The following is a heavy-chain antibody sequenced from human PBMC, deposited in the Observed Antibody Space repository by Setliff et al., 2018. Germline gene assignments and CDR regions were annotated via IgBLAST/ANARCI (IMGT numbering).Heavy chain of an antibody. CDR1: GASVSSHY. V-gene: IGHV4-59*02. D-gene: IGHD3-3*01. Sequence: SETLSLTCNVSGASVSSHYWDWIRQPPGKGLEWIGFISYSGITTYNVSLKSRVSISVDTSKNQFSLKLSSVTAADTAVYYRARMSGFLYMDVWGKGTPVTVSS. CDR2: ISYSGIT. J-gene: IGHJ6*03. CDR3: ARMSGFLYMDV.